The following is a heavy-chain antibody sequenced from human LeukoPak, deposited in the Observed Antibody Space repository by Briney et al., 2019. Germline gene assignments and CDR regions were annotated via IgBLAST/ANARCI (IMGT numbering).Heavy chain of an antibody. CDR2: IQDDESNK. CDR3: AKQMVERPHYYYMDV. J-gene: IGHJ6*03. Sequence: GGSLRLSCTTSGFTFGDYVMTWVRQAPGKGLEWVAFIQDDESNKFYADSVKGRFTISRDNSKNTLFLQMNSLRPEDTALYYCAKQMVERPHYYYMDVWGKGTTVTVSS. D-gene: IGHD2-15*01. CDR1: GFTFGDYV. V-gene: IGHV3-30*02.